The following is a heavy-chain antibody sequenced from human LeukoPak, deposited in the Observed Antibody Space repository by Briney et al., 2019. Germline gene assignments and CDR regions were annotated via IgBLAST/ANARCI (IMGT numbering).Heavy chain of an antibody. CDR2: ISYSGGS. J-gene: IGHJ4*02. D-gene: IGHD6-6*01. CDR1: GGSVSSDY. Sequence: SETLSLTCTVSGGSVSSDYWSWIRQPPGKGLEWIGWISYSGGSNYSPSLKSRVTLSVDTSKNQFSLKLSSVTAADTAVYYCARGGASSKFFDYWGQGTLVTVSS. CDR3: ARGGASSKFFDY. V-gene: IGHV4-59*02.